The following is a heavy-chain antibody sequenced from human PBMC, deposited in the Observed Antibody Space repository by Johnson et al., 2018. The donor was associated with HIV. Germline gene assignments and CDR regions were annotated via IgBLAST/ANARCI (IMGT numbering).Heavy chain of an antibody. CDR3: ASTIFGVAWHAFDI. D-gene: IGHD3-3*01. J-gene: IGHJ3*02. CDR2: FSWNSGSI. V-gene: IGHV3-48*04. Sequence: VQLVESGGGVVQPGRSLRLSCAASGFTFSSYGMHWVRQAPGKGLEWVSGFSWNSGSIGYADSVKGRFTISRDNAKNSLYLQMNSLRAEDTAVYYCASTIFGVAWHAFDIWGQGTMVIVSA. CDR1: GFTFSSYG.